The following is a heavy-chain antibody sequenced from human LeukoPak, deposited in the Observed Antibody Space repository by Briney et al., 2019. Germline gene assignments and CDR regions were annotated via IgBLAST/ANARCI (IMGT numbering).Heavy chain of an antibody. V-gene: IGHV3-9*01. CDR2: ICWNSEYI. Sequence: GSSLRLFCETSGFTFDQFAMHWVRHAPGKGVECLSFICWNSEYIGYAHSVEGRFPVSRDNAKNSLYLEMNNLRSEDTAFYYCAKVRGTYSSGIFFDCWGQGALVTVSS. CDR1: GFTFDQFA. J-gene: IGHJ4*02. CDR3: AKVRGTYSSGIFFDC. D-gene: IGHD6-19*01.